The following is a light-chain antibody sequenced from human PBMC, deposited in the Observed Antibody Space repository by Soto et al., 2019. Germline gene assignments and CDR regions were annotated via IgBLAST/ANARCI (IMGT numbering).Light chain of an antibody. CDR2: EAS. CDR3: RQYADPMYT. CDR1: HDISNL. J-gene: IGKJ2*01. V-gene: IGKV1-33*01. Sequence: DIQMTQSPSSLSASVRDRVTITCQASHDISNLLNWYQQKPGKAPKLLIYEASSLDTGVSSRFIRSGSGTDFFFTINSLQPEDIATYYCRQYADPMYTFGQGTKLEL.